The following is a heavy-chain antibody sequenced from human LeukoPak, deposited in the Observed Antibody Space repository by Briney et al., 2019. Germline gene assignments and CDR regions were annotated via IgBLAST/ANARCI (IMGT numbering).Heavy chain of an antibody. CDR2: ISSSSSYI. CDR3: ARDLGPVWFRELYFDY. Sequence: PGGSLRLSCAASGFTFSSYSMNWVRQAPGKGLEWVSSISSSSSYIYYADSVKGRFTISRDNAKNSPYLQMNSLRAEDTAVYYCARDLGPVWFRELYFDYWGQGTLVTVSS. CDR1: GFTFSSYS. D-gene: IGHD3-10*01. J-gene: IGHJ4*02. V-gene: IGHV3-21*01.